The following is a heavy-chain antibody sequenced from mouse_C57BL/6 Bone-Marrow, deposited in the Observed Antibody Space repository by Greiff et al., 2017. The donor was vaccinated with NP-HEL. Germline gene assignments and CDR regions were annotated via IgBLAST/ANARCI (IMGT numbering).Heavy chain of an antibody. CDR3: ARGASYYYGSSSFAY. V-gene: IGHV1-55*01. CDR2: IYPGSGST. D-gene: IGHD1-1*01. CDR1: GYTFTSYW. Sequence: VQLQQPGAELVKPGASVKMSCKASGYTFTSYWITWVKQRPGQGLEWIGDIYPGSGSTNYNGKFKSKATLTVDTSSSTAYMPLSSLTSEDSAVYDCARGASYYYGSSSFAYWGQGTLVTVSA. J-gene: IGHJ3*01.